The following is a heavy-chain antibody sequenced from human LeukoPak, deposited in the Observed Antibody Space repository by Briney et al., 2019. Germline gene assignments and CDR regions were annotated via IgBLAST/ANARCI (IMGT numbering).Heavy chain of an antibody. CDR1: GFTFISYS. CDR2: ISSSSSTI. J-gene: IGHJ6*02. CDR3: ARERIDSNTFMYGMDV. Sequence: GGSLRLSCAASGFTFISYSMYWVRQAPGEGLEWVSYISSSSSTIYYADSVKGRFTISRDNAKNSLYLQMNSLRAEDTAVYYCARERIDSNTFMYGMDVWGQGTTVTVSS. V-gene: IGHV3-48*04. D-gene: IGHD2-15*01.